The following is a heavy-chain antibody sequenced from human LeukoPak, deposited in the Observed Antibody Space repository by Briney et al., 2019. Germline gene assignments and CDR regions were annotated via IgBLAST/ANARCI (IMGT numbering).Heavy chain of an antibody. J-gene: IGHJ6*04. CDR2: ISSSGSTI. V-gene: IGHV3-48*03. CDR1: GFTFSSYE. Sequence: QTGGSLRLSCAASGFTFSSYEMNWVRQAPGKGLEWVSYISSSGSTIYYADSVKGRFTISRDNAKNSLYLQMNSLRAEDTAVYYCARVKNADKVRYFDWLLYDYYYYGVDVWGKGTTVTVSS. CDR3: ARVKNADKVRYFDWLLYDYYYYGVDV. D-gene: IGHD3-9*01.